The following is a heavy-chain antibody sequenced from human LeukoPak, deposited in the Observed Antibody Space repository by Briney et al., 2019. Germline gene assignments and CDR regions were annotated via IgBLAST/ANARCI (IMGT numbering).Heavy chain of an antibody. CDR1: GFTFSSYS. CDR2: IKSKTDGGTT. V-gene: IGHV3-15*01. CDR3: TTAFGVVTSIQH. D-gene: IGHD3-3*01. J-gene: IGHJ1*01. Sequence: GGSLRLSCAASGFTFSSYSMNWVRQAPGKGLEWVGRIKSKTDGGTTDYAAPVKGRFTISRDDSKNTLYLQMNSLKTEDTAVYYCTTAFGVVTSIQHWGQGTLVTVSS.